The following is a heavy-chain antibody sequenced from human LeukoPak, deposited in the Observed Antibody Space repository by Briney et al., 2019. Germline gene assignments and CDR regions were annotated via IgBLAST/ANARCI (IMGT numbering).Heavy chain of an antibody. J-gene: IGHJ4*02. CDR1: GITLSNYC. Sequence: GGSLRLSCAVAGITLSNYCMSWVRQAPGKGLEWVAGINSSGGGTNYADSVKGRFTISRDNPRNTLYLQMNSLRAEDTAVYFCAKRGVVIRVILVGFHKEAYYFDSWGQGALVTVSS. CDR3: AKRGVVIRVILVGFHKEAYYFDS. D-gene: IGHD3-22*01. CDR2: INSSGGGT. V-gene: IGHV3-23*01.